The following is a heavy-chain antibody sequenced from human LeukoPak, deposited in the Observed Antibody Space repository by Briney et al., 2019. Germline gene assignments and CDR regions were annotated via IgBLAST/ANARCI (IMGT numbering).Heavy chain of an antibody. J-gene: IGHJ4*02. CDR2: INIDGST. CDR3: ARDVASPCGGGDKGGF. V-gene: IGHV3-53*01. D-gene: IGHD3-16*01. Sequence: GGSLRLSCAASGFTVSSNYMSWVRQAPGKGLEWVSIINIDGSTYYADSVKGRFTISRDNSKNTLSLQMSSLRDEDTAVYYCARDVASPCGGGDKGGFWGQGTLATVSS. CDR1: GFTVSSNY.